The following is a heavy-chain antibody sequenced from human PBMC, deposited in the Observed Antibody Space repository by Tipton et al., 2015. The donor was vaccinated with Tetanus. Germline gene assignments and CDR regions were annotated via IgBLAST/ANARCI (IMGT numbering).Heavy chain of an antibody. Sequence: LRLSCTVSGGSVNSGRYYWTWIRQHPGKGPEWIGYVYYSGSATYNPSLKGRVVISVDTSKDQFSLKMNSVTAADTAVYYCARVGNTMIGGQATHFDYWGPGALVTVSS. J-gene: IGHJ4*02. CDR1: GGSVNSGRYY. D-gene: IGHD3-10*01. V-gene: IGHV4-31*03. CDR2: VYYSGSA. CDR3: ARVGNTMIGGQATHFDY.